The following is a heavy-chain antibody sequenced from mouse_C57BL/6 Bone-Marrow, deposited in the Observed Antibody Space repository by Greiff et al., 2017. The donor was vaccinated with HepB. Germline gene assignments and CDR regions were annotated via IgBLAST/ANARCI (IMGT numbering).Heavy chain of an antibody. V-gene: IGHV1-82*01. CDR3: GRGCSSFYF. CDR2: IYPGDGDT. Sequence: QVQLQQSGPELVKPGASVKISCKASGYAFSSSWMNWVKQRPGKGLEWIGRIYPGDGDTNYNGKFKGKATLTADKSSSTAYMQLSSLTSEDAAVYFSGRGCSSFYFWGQGTTLTVSA. J-gene: IGHJ2*01. CDR1: GYAFSSSW. D-gene: IGHD1-1*01.